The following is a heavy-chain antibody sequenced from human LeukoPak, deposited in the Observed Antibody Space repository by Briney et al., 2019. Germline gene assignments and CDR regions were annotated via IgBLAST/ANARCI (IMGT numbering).Heavy chain of an antibody. D-gene: IGHD3-22*01. CDR2: IIPVFGTT. CDR1: GGTFISYA. Sequence: ASVKVSCKASGGTFISYAVSWVRLTPGQGLEWLGGIIPVFGTTTYAQKFQAKVTMTADKSTNTAYLEISSLTSDDTAVYYCARCSPGDSSNFYAVLQYWGQGTQVTVST. V-gene: IGHV1-69*06. CDR3: ARCSPGDSSNFYAVLQY. J-gene: IGHJ4*02.